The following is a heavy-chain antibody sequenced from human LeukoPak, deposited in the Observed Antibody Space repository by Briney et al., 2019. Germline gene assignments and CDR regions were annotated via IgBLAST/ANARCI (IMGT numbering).Heavy chain of an antibody. J-gene: IGHJ4*02. CDR2: IIPILGIA. V-gene: IGHV1-69*04. D-gene: IGHD3-10*01. CDR3: ARDRNYGSGSITFDY. Sequence: GASVKVSCKASGGTFSSYAISWVRQAPGQGLEWMGRIIPILGIANYAQKFQGRVTITADKSTSTAYMELSSLRSEDTAVYYCARDRNYGSGSITFDYWGQGTLVTVSS. CDR1: GGTFSSYA.